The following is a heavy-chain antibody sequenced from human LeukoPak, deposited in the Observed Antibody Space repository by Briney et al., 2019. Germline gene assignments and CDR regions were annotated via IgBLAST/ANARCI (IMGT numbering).Heavy chain of an antibody. D-gene: IGHD3-10*01. Sequence: GGSLRLSCAASGFTSSSYAMSWVRQALGKGLEWVSAISGSGGSTYYADSVKGRFTISRDNSKNTLYLQMNSLRAEDTAVYYCAKERITMVRGVISGYYFDYWGQGTLVTVSS. V-gene: IGHV3-23*01. CDR2: ISGSGGST. CDR1: GFTSSSYA. CDR3: AKERITMVRGVISGYYFDY. J-gene: IGHJ4*02.